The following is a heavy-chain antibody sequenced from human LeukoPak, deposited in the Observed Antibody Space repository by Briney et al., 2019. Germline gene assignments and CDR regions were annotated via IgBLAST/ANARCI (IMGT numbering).Heavy chain of an antibody. CDR3: ARDVQLGYCSSTSCYRGGDY. CDR2: ISAYNGNT. Sequence: ASVKVSCKASGYTFTSYGISWVRQAPGQGLEWMGWISAYNGNTNYVQKLQGRVTMTTDTSTSTAYMELRSLRSDDTAVYYCARDVQLGYCSSTSCYRGGDYWGQGTLVTVSS. D-gene: IGHD2-2*02. V-gene: IGHV1-18*01. CDR1: GYTFTSYG. J-gene: IGHJ4*02.